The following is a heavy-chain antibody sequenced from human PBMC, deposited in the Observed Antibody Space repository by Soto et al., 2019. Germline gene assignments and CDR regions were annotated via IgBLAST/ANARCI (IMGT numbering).Heavy chain of an antibody. D-gene: IGHD3-3*01. V-gene: IGHV4-4*07. CDR2: IYATGTT. Sequence: SETLSLTCTVSGASISGFYWSWIRKSAGKGLEWIGRIYATGTTDYNPSLKSRVMMSVDTSKKQFSLKLRSVTAADTAVYYCARGKRYYDFWSGSKSLFVYWGQGTLVTVSS. J-gene: IGHJ4*02. CDR3: ARGKRYYDFWSGSKSLFVY. CDR1: GASISGFY.